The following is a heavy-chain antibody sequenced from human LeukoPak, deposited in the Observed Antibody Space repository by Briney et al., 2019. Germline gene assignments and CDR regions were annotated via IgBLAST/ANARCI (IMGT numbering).Heavy chain of an antibody. V-gene: IGHV3-30*02. J-gene: IGHJ5*02. CDR3: AQDRGAYTNWFDP. Sequence: GGSLRLSCAASGFIFSSFGMHWVRQAPGKGLEWVAFIRYDGSNKYYADSVKGRFTISRDNSKNTLYLQMNSPRAEDTAIYYCAQDRGAYTNWFDPWGQGTLVTVSS. D-gene: IGHD4-17*01. CDR2: IRYDGSNK. CDR1: GFIFSSFG.